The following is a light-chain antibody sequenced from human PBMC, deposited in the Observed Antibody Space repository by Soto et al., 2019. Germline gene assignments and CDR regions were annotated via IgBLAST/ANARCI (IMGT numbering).Light chain of an antibody. CDR3: QQCYNSPLT. CDR1: QSIRSW. CDR2: DAS. J-gene: IGKJ4*01. V-gene: IGKV1-5*01. Sequence: QMTQSPSTLSAFVGDRVTITCRASQSIRSWLDWYQQKSGTAPKLLISDASNLQSGVPSRFSGGGSGTDFTLTISSLQTDDFATYYCQQCYNSPLTFGRGTKVEIK.